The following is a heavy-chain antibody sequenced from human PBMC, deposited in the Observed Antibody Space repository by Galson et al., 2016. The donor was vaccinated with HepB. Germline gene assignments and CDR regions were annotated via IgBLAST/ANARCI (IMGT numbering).Heavy chain of an antibody. D-gene: IGHD1-1*01. CDR1: GFTLINYA. J-gene: IGHJ4*02. V-gene: IGHV3-23*01. CDR3: AKESGLWNVKTDFDY. CDR2: ISGTDGRT. Sequence: SLRLSCAASGFTLINYAMRWVRQAPGKGLEWVSGISGTDGRTLYADSVKGRFTISRDNSKNTLYLQMNSLRADDTAVYYCAKESGLWNVKTDFDYWGQGTVVTVSS.